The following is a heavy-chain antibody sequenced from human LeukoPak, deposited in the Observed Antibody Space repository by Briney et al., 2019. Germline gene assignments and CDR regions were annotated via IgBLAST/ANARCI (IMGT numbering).Heavy chain of an antibody. D-gene: IGHD4-23*01. CDR1: EFILSSYA. J-gene: IGHJ4*02. Sequence: PGGSLRLSCEASEFILSSYAMSWVRQAPGKGLEWVSSISGNGAHPYYADSVKGRFTISRDNAKNTLYLQMNSLRVEDTAVYYCARGRPHGNDYWGQGTLVTVSS. V-gene: IGHV3-23*01. CDR3: ARGRPHGNDY. CDR2: ISGNGAHP.